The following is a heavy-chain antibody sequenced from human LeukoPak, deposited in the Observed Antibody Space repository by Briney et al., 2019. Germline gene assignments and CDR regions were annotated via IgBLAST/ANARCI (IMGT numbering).Heavy chain of an antibody. J-gene: IGHJ4*02. Sequence: PGGSLRLSCAASGFTFSSFWMSWVRQAPGKGLEWVANIKQDGSEEYYVDSVKGRFTIPRDNGKNSLYLQMNSLRAEDTAVYYCARWEGNGYYFDYRGQGTLVTVSS. CDR3: ARWEGNGYYFDY. CDR1: GFTFSSFW. CDR2: IKQDGSEE. V-gene: IGHV3-7*01. D-gene: IGHD3-22*01.